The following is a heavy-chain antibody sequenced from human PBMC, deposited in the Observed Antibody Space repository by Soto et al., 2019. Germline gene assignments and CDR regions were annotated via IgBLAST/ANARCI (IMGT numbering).Heavy chain of an antibody. Sequence: EVQLLESGGGLVQPGGSLRLSCAASGFSISPYAMNWVRQAPGKGLEWVSVVSGSDTFYADSVKGRFTISRDNSKNTVYLQMDSLTAEDTAVYFCAKSAGYQSVVVSNTWGQGTLVTVSS. D-gene: IGHD2-21*01. V-gene: IGHV3-23*01. CDR3: AKSAGYQSVVVSNT. CDR1: GFSISPYA. CDR2: VSGSDT. J-gene: IGHJ5*02.